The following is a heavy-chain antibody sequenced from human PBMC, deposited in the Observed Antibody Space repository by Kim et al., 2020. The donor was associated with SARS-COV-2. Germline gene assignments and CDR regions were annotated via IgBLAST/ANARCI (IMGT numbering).Heavy chain of an antibody. V-gene: IGHV1-3*01. Sequence: QSFQGRLTFTRVTSATTVYMELISLTSEDTAVYYCARGVTGYYLFDYWGQGTLVTVSS. CDR3: ARGVTGYYLFDY. J-gene: IGHJ4*02. D-gene: IGHD3-9*01.